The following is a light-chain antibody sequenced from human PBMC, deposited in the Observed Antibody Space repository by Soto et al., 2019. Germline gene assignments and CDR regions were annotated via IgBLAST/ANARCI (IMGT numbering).Light chain of an antibody. Sequence: DIQLTQSPSFLSASVGDRVTITCRASQGINIFLAWFQQKPGKAPNLLISAASTLQSGVPSRFSGSGSETEFTLTITSLQPEDSATYYCQQRNSYPRTSGHGTKVDIK. CDR1: QGINIF. J-gene: IGKJ2*01. CDR3: QQRNSYPRT. CDR2: AAS. V-gene: IGKV1-9*01.